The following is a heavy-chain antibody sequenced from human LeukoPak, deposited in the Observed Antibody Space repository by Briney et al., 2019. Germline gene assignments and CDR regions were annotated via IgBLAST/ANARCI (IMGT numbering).Heavy chain of an antibody. V-gene: IGHV4-59*01. J-gene: IGHJ6*03. CDR1: GGSISRYY. CDR3: ATETGTTLGAYYYYMDV. Sequence: SETLSLTCTVTGGSISRYYWSWIRQPPGKGLEWFGYIFYSGSPNYNPSLKSRITISVDTSKTQFSLNLTSVTAADTAVYYCATETGTTLGAYYYYMDVWGKGTTVTISS. D-gene: IGHD1-1*01. CDR2: IFYSGSP.